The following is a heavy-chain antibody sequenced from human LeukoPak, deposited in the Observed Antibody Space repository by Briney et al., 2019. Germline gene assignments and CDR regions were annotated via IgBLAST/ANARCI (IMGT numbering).Heavy chain of an antibody. CDR3: ARHFGAGARTIGSYYYYYMDV. D-gene: IGHD3-16*01. V-gene: IGHV5-51*01. J-gene: IGHJ6*03. CDR1: GYSFSSYW. Sequence: GESLKISCKGSGYSFSSYWIGWVRQMPGKGLEWMGIIYPGDSNTRYSPSFQGQVTISADKSISTAYLQWNSLKASDTAMYYCARHFGAGARTIGSYYYYYMDVWGKGTTVTVSS. CDR2: IYPGDSNT.